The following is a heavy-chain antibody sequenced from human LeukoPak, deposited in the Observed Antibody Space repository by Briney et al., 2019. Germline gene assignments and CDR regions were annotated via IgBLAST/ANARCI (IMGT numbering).Heavy chain of an antibody. CDR2: IYTSGST. J-gene: IGHJ4*02. V-gene: IGHV4-4*07. CDR1: GGSISSYN. CDR3: ARGSGSGSYYNGFDY. D-gene: IGHD3-10*01. Sequence: SETLSLTCTVSGGSISSYNWSWIRQPAGKGLEWIGRIYTSGSTNYNPSLKSRVTMSVDTSKNQFSLKLSSVTAADTAVYYCARGSGSGSYYNGFDYWGQGTLVTASS.